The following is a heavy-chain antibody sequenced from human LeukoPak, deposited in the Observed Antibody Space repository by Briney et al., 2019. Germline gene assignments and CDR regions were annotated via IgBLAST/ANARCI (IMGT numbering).Heavy chain of an antibody. CDR3: ARGRTSLTTSLDFDY. D-gene: IGHD4-17*01. CDR1: GFTFSSYAM. Sequence: GSLRLSCAASGFTFSSYAMSWVRQPPGKGLEWIGETYHSGRTNYGPSLKSRVIISVDKSKNQFSLKLNSVTAADTAVYYCARGRTSLTTSLDFDYWGQGTLVTVSS. J-gene: IGHJ4*02. CDR2: TYHSGRT. V-gene: IGHV4-4*02.